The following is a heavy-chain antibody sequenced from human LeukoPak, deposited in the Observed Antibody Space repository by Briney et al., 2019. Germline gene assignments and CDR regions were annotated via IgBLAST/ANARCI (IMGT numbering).Heavy chain of an antibody. V-gene: IGHV3-23*01. D-gene: IGHD3-3*01. CDR1: GLTFSSYA. J-gene: IGHJ4*02. CDR2: ISGSGGST. CDR3: AKVPVTFSDFWSGPFY. Sequence: GGSLRLSCAASGLTFSSYAMSWVRQAPGKGLEWVSAISGSGGSTYYADSVKGRFTISRDNSKNTLYLQMNSLRAEDTAVYYCAKVPVTFSDFWSGPFYWGQGTLVTVSS.